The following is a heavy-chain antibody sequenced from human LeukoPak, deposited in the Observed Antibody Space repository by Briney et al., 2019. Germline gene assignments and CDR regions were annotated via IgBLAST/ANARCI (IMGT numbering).Heavy chain of an antibody. CDR3: AIPPYYNFCSGTSNFDY. J-gene: IGHJ4*02. V-gene: IGHV1-2*02. Sequence: ASVNVSCKASGYTFTGYYMHWVRQAPRQGHEWMGWINPNSCGTNYAQKFHGRVTMTRDTSIITAYMELSRLRSDDTAVYYCAIPPYYNFCSGTSNFDYWGQGTLVTVSS. D-gene: IGHD3-3*01. CDR1: GYTFTGYY. CDR2: INPNSCGT.